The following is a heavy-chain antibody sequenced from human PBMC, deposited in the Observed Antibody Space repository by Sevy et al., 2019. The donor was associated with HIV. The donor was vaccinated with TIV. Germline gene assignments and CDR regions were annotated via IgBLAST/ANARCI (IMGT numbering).Heavy chain of an antibody. CDR3: ANAYSGSYSHSYLYALDV. V-gene: IGHV3-30*18. CDR2: ISHDGINE. J-gene: IGHJ6*02. Sequence: GGSLRLSCIGSGFSFSYYGIHWVRQSPGKGLDWVALISHDGINEYSADSVKGRFTISRDNSKNTVYLEMNSLRIEDTAIYFCANAYSGSYSHSYLYALDVWGQGTTVTVSS. CDR1: GFSFSYYG. D-gene: IGHD1-26*01.